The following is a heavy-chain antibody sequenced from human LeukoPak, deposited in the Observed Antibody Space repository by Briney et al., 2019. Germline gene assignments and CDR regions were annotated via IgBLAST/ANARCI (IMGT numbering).Heavy chain of an antibody. D-gene: IGHD3-10*01. J-gene: IGHJ4*02. CDR1: GYTFTGYY. CDR2: INPNSGGT. Sequence: ASVKVSCKASGYTFTGYYMHWVRQAPGQGLEWMGWINPNSGGTNYAPKMQGRVTMTRDTYISTAYMELSRMRSDHTAVYYCARDGEPSEVTMVRGVIEIAEYDYWGQGTLVTVSS. CDR3: ARDGEPSEVTMVRGVIEIAEYDY. V-gene: IGHV1-2*02.